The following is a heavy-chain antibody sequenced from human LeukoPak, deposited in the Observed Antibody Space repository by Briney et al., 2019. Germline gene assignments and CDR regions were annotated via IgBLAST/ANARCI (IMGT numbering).Heavy chain of an antibody. CDR2: INPNGGGT. Sequence: PGASVKVSCKASGYTFTGYYMHWVRQAPGQGLEWMGRINPNGGGTNYAQKFQGRVTMTRDTSISTAYMELSRLRSDDTAVYYCARGGGGYDWGNWFDPWGQGTLVTVSS. D-gene: IGHD5-12*01. CDR3: ARGGGGYDWGNWFDP. J-gene: IGHJ5*02. V-gene: IGHV1-2*06. CDR1: GYTFTGYY.